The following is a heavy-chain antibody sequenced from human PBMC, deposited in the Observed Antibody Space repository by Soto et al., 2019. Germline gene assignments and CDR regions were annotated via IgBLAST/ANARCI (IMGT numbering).Heavy chain of an antibody. Sequence: SETLSLTCTVSGGSVGSGSYYWSWIRQPPGKGLEWIGYIHHYGSTNSNPSLESRVTISLDTSKNQFSLKLSSVTAADTAVYYCASGRELPAFDYWGQGTLVTVSS. CDR3: ASGRELPAFDY. CDR1: GGSVGSGSYY. J-gene: IGHJ4*02. V-gene: IGHV4-61*01. CDR2: IHHYGST. D-gene: IGHD1-26*01.